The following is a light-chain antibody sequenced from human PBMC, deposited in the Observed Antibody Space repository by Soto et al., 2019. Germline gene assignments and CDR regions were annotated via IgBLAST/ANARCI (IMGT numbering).Light chain of an antibody. CDR1: QSGSSS. Sequence: EIVMTQSPATLSASPGDRATLSCRASQSGSSSLAWYQQIPGQAPRPLIYDASTRATGITARFGGSGSGTEFTLTISSLQAEDFAVYYCQQYKNWPPLTFGGGTKVELK. CDR3: QQYKNWPPLT. J-gene: IGKJ4*01. V-gene: IGKV3-15*01. CDR2: DAS.